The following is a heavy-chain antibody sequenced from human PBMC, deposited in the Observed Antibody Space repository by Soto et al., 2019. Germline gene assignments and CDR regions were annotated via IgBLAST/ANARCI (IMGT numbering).Heavy chain of an antibody. CDR1: GFSFSSYA. D-gene: IGHD2-15*01. Sequence: HPGGTLRLSCAASGFSFSSYAMTWFRHAPGKRLEWVSTIVHNGGSTFYAGSVKGRFTVSRDNSKNTLFLKMNTLTAEDTAVYFCETDLFTRYCDIVNCQPPDWIGTWGPGTLLTVSS. CDR3: ETDLFTRYCDIVNCQPPDWIGT. CDR2: IVHNGGST. J-gene: IGHJ5*02. V-gene: IGHV3-23*01.